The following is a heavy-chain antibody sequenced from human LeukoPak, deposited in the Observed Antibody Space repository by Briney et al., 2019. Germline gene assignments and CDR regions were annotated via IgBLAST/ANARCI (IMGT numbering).Heavy chain of an antibody. CDR3: ARVDSGTTGTTNAFDI. J-gene: IGHJ3*02. Sequence: ASVKVSCKASGYTFTSYDINWVRQATGQGLEWMGWMNPNSGNTGYAQKFQGRVTITADESTSTAYMELSSLRSEDTAVYYCARVDSGTTGTTNAFDIWGQGTMVTVSS. CDR1: GYTFTSYD. CDR2: MNPNSGNT. V-gene: IGHV1-8*01. D-gene: IGHD1-1*01.